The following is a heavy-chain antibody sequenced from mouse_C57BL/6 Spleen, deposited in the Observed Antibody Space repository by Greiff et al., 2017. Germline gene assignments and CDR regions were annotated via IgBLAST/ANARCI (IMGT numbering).Heavy chain of an antibody. CDR1: GYTFTDYN. J-gene: IGHJ4*01. D-gene: IGHD3-2*02. V-gene: IGHV1-18*01. Sequence: VQLQQSGPELVKPGASVKIPCKASGYTFTDYNMDWVKQSHGKSLEWIGDINPNNGGTIYNQKFKGKATLTVDKSSSTAYMELRSLTSEDTAVYYCARKPDSSNYYARDYWGQGTSVTVSS. CDR2: INPNNGGT. CDR3: ARKPDSSNYYARDY.